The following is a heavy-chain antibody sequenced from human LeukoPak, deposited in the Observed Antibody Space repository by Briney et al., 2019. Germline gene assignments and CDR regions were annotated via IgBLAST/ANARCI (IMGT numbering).Heavy chain of an antibody. Sequence: GGSLRLSCAASGFTFSSYAMSWVRQAPGKGLEWVSAISGSGGSTYYADSVKGRFTISRDNSKNTLYLQMNSLRAEDTAVYYCAKSPRIAVAGTKVIFDYWGQGTLVTVSS. CDR2: ISGSGGST. CDR3: AKSPRIAVAGTKVIFDY. J-gene: IGHJ4*02. CDR1: GFTFSSYA. D-gene: IGHD6-19*01. V-gene: IGHV3-23*01.